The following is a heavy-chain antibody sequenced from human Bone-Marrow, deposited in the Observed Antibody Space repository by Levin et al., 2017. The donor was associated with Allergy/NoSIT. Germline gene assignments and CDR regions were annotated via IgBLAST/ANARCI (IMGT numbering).Heavy chain of an antibody. V-gene: IGHV3-15*01. J-gene: IGHJ6*03. CDR2: IKSKTDGGTT. CDR1: GFTFSNAW. Sequence: GGSLRLSCAASGFTFSNAWMSWVRQAPGKGLEWVGRIKSKTDGGTTDYAAPVKGRFTISRDDSKNTLYLQMNSLKTEDTAVYYCTTEQFQNYDFWSGYPYYYYYMDVWGKGTTVTVSS. CDR3: TTEQFQNYDFWSGYPYYYYYMDV. D-gene: IGHD3-3*01.